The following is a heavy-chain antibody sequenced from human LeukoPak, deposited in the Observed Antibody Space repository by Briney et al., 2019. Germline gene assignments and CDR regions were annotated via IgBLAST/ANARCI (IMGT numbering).Heavy chain of an antibody. V-gene: IGHV1-46*01. CDR1: GYTFTNSY. D-gene: IGHD6-19*01. Sequence: ASVNVSCKASGYTFTNSYMHWVRRAPGQGLEWMGIINPSGGSTRYAQKFQGRVTMTRDTSTSTVYMELSSLRSEDTAVYYCAREPVTGTLNFFDPWGQGALVTVTS. CDR3: AREPVTGTLNFFDP. J-gene: IGHJ5*02. CDR2: INPSGGST.